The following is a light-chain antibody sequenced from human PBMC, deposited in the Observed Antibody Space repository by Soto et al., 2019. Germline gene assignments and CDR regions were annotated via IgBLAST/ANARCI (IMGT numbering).Light chain of an antibody. Sequence: DIQMTQSPSSLSVSVGDAITITCRASQAINTYLSWFQQKPGKAPKLLIYLASSLETGVPSRFSGSGSGTYCTLTTSRLQPEDLATYLCTPSHSSPPPLAQGTRVEIK. CDR2: LAS. J-gene: IGKJ1*01. CDR3: TPSHSSPPP. CDR1: QAINTY. V-gene: IGKV1-39*01.